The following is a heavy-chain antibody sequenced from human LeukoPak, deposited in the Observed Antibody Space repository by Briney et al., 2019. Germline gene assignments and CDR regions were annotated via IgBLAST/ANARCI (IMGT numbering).Heavy chain of an antibody. Sequence: ASVKLSCKPSRYTFTGYYIHWVTRSPGHGLECMGGIHPHSGVKNYGQKFQGGVTMSRLTSITTAYMELSSLLSEDRAVYYCARDVGEYCSSTNGYAFHYWGQGTLVTVSS. J-gene: IGHJ4*02. D-gene: IGHD2-2*01. CDR2: IHPHSGVK. V-gene: IGHV1-2*02. CDR3: ARDVGEYCSSTNGYAFHY. CDR1: RYTFTGYY.